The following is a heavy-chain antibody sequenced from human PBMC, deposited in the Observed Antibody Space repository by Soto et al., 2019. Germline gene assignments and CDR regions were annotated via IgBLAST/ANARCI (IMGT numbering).Heavy chain of an antibody. CDR1: GYTFTSYG. V-gene: IGHV1-18*01. CDR2: ISAYKGNT. CDR3: ARYPYTVTTKGMDY. D-gene: IGHD4-17*01. Sequence: ASAKVSCKASGYTFTSYGISWVRQAPGQGLEWMGWISAYKGNTNYAQKLQGRVTMTTDTPTSTAYMELRSLRSDDTAVYYCARYPYTVTTKGMDYWGQGTLVTVSS. J-gene: IGHJ4*02.